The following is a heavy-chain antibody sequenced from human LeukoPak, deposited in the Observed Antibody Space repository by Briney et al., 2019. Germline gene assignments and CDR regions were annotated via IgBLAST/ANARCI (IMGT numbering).Heavy chain of an antibody. Sequence: GGSLRLSCTVSGFTFDDYAMHWVRHTPGKGLEWVSGITWNRDKIGYGDSVKGRFTISRDNVKNVLYLQMNSLRPEDTALYYCAKDLGSAITSVLVLDVWGQGTTVIVS. CDR3: AKDLGSAITSVLVLDV. J-gene: IGHJ6*02. D-gene: IGHD2-15*01. CDR1: GFTFDDYA. V-gene: IGHV3-9*01. CDR2: ITWNRDKI.